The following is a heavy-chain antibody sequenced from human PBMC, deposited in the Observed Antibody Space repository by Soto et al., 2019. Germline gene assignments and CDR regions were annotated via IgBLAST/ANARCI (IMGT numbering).Heavy chain of an antibody. V-gene: IGHV4-4*02. CDR3: GMSRGCYTIHS. D-gene: IGHD6-19*01. CDR2: MSHSGTT. Sequence: QLQESGPGLVKPSGTLSLTCAVSGDSVSTNYWWGWVRQSPVTGLEWIGDMSHSGTTNYSPSLKSRATLSVDTSKHQCSLELKSVTAADTAVYFCGMSRGCYTIHSWGQGTLVTVSS. J-gene: IGHJ4*02. CDR1: GDSVSTNYW.